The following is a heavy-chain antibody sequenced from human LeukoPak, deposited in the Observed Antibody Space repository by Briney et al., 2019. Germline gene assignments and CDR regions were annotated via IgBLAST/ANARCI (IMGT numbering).Heavy chain of an antibody. CDR1: GFTFSSYS. V-gene: IGHV3-21*01. D-gene: IGHD1-26*01. Sequence: PGGSLRLSCAASGFTFSSYSMNWVRQAPGKGLEWVSSISSSSSYIYYADSVKGRFTIPRDNAKNSLYLQMNSLRAEDTAVYYCARDYGGSYYFDYWGQGTLVTVSS. CDR2: ISSSSSYI. CDR3: ARDYGGSYYFDY. J-gene: IGHJ4*02.